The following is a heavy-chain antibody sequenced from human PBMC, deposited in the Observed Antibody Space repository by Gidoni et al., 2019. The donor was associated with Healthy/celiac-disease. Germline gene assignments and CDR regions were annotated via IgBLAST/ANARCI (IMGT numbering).Heavy chain of an antibody. V-gene: IGHV3-7*03. Sequence: EVQLVESGGGLVQPGGSLRRTCAASGFTFSSYWMSWVRQAPGKGLEWVANIKQDGSEKYYVDSVKGRFTISRDNAKNSLYLQMNSLRAEDTAVYYCARDFPQKGDAFDIWGQGTMVTVSS. CDR3: ARDFPQKGDAFDI. CDR1: GFTFSSYW. J-gene: IGHJ3*02. CDR2: IKQDGSEK.